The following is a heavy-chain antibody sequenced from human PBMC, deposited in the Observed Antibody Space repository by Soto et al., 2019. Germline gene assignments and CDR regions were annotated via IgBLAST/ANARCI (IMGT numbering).Heavy chain of an antibody. CDR3: AKEGSTSYAFFDS. J-gene: IGHJ4*02. V-gene: IGHV3-23*01. CDR1: GFTFSSYS. D-gene: IGHD6-6*01. CDR2: IGGSDGST. Sequence: GGSLRLSCAASGFTFSSYSMNWVRQAPGKGLEWVSAIGGSDGSTHYADSVEGRLTISRDYSKNTLYLQINSLRAEDTAVYYCAKEGSTSYAFFDSWGQGTLVTVSS.